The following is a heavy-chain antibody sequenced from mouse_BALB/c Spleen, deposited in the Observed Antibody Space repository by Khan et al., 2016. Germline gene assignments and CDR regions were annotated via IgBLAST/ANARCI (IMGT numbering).Heavy chain of an antibody. Sequence: VQLKQPGAELVKPGASVKLSCTASGFNIKDTYMHWMIQRPEQGLEWIGRIDPANDNTKYDPKFQGKATITADTSSNTAYLQLSSLTSEDTAVYYCARSYYDSWFVYWGQGTLVTVSA. CDR3: ARSYYDSWFVY. CDR1: GFNIKDTY. J-gene: IGHJ3*01. CDR2: IDPANDNT. V-gene: IGHV14-3*02. D-gene: IGHD2-4*01.